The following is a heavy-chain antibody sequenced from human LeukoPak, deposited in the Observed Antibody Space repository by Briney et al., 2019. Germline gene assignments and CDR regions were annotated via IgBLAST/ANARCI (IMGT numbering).Heavy chain of an antibody. Sequence: QPGRSLRLPCAASGFTFSSYGMHWVRQAPGKGLEWVAVIWYDGSNKYYADSVKGRFTISRDNSKNTLYLQMNSLRAEDTAVYYCARDSYGDYGVDDWGQGTLVTVSS. CDR1: GFTFSSYG. V-gene: IGHV3-33*01. D-gene: IGHD4-17*01. CDR2: IWYDGSNK. CDR3: ARDSYGDYGVDD. J-gene: IGHJ4*02.